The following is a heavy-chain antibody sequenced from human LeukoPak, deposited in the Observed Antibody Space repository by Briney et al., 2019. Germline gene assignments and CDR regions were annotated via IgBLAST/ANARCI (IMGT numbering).Heavy chain of an antibody. Sequence: SETLSLTCAVFGGSSSGYFWSWIRQSPGKGLECIGEINHSGSTNYNPSLKSRVTISVDTSKNQFSLNLSSVTAADTAVYYCARVYGSGGYPPYFYGGMDVWGQGTTVTVSS. CDR3: ARVYGSGGYPPYFYGGMDV. D-gene: IGHD3-10*01. CDR1: GGSSSGYF. V-gene: IGHV4-34*01. J-gene: IGHJ6*02. CDR2: INHSGST.